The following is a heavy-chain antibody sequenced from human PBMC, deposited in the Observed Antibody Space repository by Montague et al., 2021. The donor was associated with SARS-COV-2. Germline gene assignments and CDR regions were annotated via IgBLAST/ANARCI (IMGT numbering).Heavy chain of an antibody. D-gene: IGHD5-18*01. V-gene: IGHV3-21*01. CDR3: ASELGYSYGYAFDY. J-gene: IGHJ4*02. CDR2: ISSSSSYI. Sequence: SLRLSCAASGFTFSSYSMNWVRQAQGKGLEWVSSISSSSSYIYYADSVKGRFTISRDNAKNSLYLQMNSLRAEDTAVYYCASELGYSYGYAFDYWGQGTLVTVSS. CDR1: GFTFSSYS.